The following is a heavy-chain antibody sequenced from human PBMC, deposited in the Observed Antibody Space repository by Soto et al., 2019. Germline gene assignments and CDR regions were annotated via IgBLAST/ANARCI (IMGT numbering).Heavy chain of an antibody. CDR2: IYPGDSDT. CDR3: ARAIEMSTIGWFDP. V-gene: IGHV5-51*01. Sequence: EVQLVQSGAEVKKPGESLKISCKGSGYRFTSYWIGWVSQMPGKGLEWMGIIYPGDSDTRYRPSLRGQVTISAGKSISTAYLQWSSLKASDTAIYYCARAIEMSTIGWFDPWGQGTLVTVSS. D-gene: IGHD1-1*01. J-gene: IGHJ5*02. CDR1: GYRFTSYW.